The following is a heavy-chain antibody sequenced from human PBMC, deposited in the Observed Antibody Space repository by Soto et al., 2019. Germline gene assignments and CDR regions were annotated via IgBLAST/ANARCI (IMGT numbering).Heavy chain of an antibody. CDR1: GGSISSGGYY. V-gene: IGHV4-31*03. J-gene: IGHJ4*02. CDR2: IYYSGST. Sequence: PSVTLSLTCTVSGGSISSGGYYWSCIRQHPGKGLERIGYIYYSGSTYYNPSLKSRVTISVDTSKNQFSLKLSSVTAADTAVYYCAREGDYGDYGRYFDYWGQGTLVTVSS. D-gene: IGHD4-17*01. CDR3: AREGDYGDYGRYFDY.